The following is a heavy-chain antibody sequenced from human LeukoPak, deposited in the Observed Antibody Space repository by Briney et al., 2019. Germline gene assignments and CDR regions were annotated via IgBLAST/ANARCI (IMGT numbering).Heavy chain of an antibody. CDR3: AKDLEGNYYENYDAFDI. J-gene: IGHJ3*02. V-gene: IGHV3-23*01. CDR1: GLTFSSYA. CDR2: ISGSGGST. D-gene: IGHD1-26*01. Sequence: PGGSLRLSCAASGLTFSSYAMSWVRQAPGKGLEWVSAISGSGGSTYFADSVKGRFTISRDNSKNTLYLQMNSLRAEDTAVYYCAKDLEGNYYENYDAFDIWGQGTMVTVSS.